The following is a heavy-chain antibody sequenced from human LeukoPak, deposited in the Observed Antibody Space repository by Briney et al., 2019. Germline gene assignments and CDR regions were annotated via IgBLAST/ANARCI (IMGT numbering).Heavy chain of an antibody. J-gene: IGHJ4*02. D-gene: IGHD5-12*01. CDR2: INHSGST. CDR3: ARGVDRDLNY. Sequence: PSETLSLTCAVYGGSFSGYYWSWIRHPPGKGLEWIGEINHSGSTNYNPSLKSRVTISVDTSKNQFSLKLSSVTAADTAVYYCARGVDRDLNYWGQGTLVTVSS. V-gene: IGHV4-34*01. CDR1: GGSFSGYY.